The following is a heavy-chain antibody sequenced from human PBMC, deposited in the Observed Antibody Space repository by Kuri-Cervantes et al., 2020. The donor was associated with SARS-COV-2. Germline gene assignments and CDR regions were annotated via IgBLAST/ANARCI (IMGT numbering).Heavy chain of an antibody. Sequence: GSLRLSCTVSGGSISGYYWSWIRQPPGKGLEWIGDIYYTGSTSYNPSLKSRVAISVDTSKNQFSLKLTSVTASDTAVYYCARDCSTADCKTCGYYWGRGTLVTVSS. V-gene: IGHV4-59*01. J-gene: IGHJ4*02. CDR1: GGSISGYY. CDR2: IYYTGST. CDR3: ARDCSTADCKTCGYY. D-gene: IGHD3-3*01.